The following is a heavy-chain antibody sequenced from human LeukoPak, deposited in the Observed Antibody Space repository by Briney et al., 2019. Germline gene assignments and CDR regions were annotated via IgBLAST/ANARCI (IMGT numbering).Heavy chain of an antibody. CDR1: GXRFDDYA. Sequence: GGSLRLSCAASGXRFDDYAMHWVRQAPGKGLEWVSLISGDGISTYYADSVKGRFTISRDNSKNTLYLEMNSLRAEDTAVYYCASARALYGYSGYDEPYFDYWGQGILVTVSS. V-gene: IGHV3-43*02. CDR2: ISGDGIST. CDR3: ASARALYGYSGYDEPYFDY. D-gene: IGHD5-12*01. J-gene: IGHJ4*02.